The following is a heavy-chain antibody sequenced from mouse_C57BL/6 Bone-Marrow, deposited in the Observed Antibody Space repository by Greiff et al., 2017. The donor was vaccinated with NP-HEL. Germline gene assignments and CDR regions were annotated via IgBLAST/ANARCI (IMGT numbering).Heavy chain of an antibody. Sequence: HVQLQQSGAELVMPGASVKLSCKASGYTFTSYWMHWVKQRPGQGLEWIGEIDPSDSYTNYIQKFKGKSTLTVDKSSSPAYMQLSSLTSEDSAVYYCARRGLYGVYYYAMDYWGQGTSVTVSS. J-gene: IGHJ4*01. CDR1: GYTFTSYW. D-gene: IGHD1-1*01. CDR3: ARRGLYGVYYYAMDY. V-gene: IGHV1-69*01. CDR2: IDPSDSYT.